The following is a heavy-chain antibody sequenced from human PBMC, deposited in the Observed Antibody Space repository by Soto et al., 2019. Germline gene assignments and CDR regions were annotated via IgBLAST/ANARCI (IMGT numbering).Heavy chain of an antibody. CDR3: AKDFTPYCGGDCYSDY. Sequence: GGCLRLSCAASGFTFSSYAMSWVRQAPGKGLEWVSAISGSGGSTYYADSVKGRFTISRDNSKNTLYLQMNSLRAEDTAVYYCAKDFTPYCGGDCYSDYWGQGTLVTVSS. V-gene: IGHV3-23*01. CDR1: GFTFSSYA. CDR2: ISGSGGST. D-gene: IGHD2-21*01. J-gene: IGHJ4*02.